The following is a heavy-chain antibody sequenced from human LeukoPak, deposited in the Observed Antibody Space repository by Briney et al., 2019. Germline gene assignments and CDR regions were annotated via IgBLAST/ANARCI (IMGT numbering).Heavy chain of an antibody. Sequence: GGSLRLSCAASGFTFSSYWMHWVRQAPGKGLVWVSRINSDGSSTSYADSVKGRFTISRDNSKNTLYLQMNSLRAEDTAVYYCAKGARAYDFWIFDYWGQGTLVTVSS. CDR1: GFTFSSYW. J-gene: IGHJ4*02. CDR2: INSDGSST. CDR3: AKGARAYDFWIFDY. D-gene: IGHD3-3*01. V-gene: IGHV3-74*01.